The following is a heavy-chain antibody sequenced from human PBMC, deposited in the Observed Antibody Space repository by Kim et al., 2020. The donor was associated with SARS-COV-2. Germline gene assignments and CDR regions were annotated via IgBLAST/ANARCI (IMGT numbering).Heavy chain of an antibody. V-gene: IGHV3-30*18. Sequence: GGSLRLSCAASGFTFSSYGMHWVRQAPGKGLEWVAVISYDGSNKYYADSVKGRFTISRDNSKNTLYLQMNSLRAEDTAVYYCAKYGGYGAPGGMDVWGQGTTVTVSS. CDR2: ISYDGSNK. D-gene: IGHD1-26*01. CDR3: AKYGGYGAPGGMDV. CDR1: GFTFSSYG. J-gene: IGHJ6*02.